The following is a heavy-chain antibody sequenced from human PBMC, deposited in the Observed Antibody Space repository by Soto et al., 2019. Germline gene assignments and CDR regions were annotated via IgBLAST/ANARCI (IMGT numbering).Heavy chain of an antibody. D-gene: IGHD6-6*01. V-gene: IGHV3-33*01. J-gene: IGHJ6*02. Sequence: PGGSLRLSCAASVFTFSSYGMHLVRQAPGKGLEWLAVIWYDGSNKYYADSVKGRFTIYRDNSKNTLYLQMNSMRAEDTAVYYCARDGEGDIAARTSYYYYGMEVSGQGTTVTVSS. CDR1: VFTFSSYG. CDR3: ARDGEGDIAARTSYYYYGMEV. CDR2: IWYDGSNK.